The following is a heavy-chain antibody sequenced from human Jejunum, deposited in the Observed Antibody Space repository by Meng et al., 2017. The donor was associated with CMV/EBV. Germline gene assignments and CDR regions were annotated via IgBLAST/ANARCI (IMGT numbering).Heavy chain of an antibody. J-gene: IGHJ4*02. CDR1: GFTFDDYA. V-gene: IGHV3-43D*03. CDR3: AKDIGASGFFYFDY. CDR2: INWDGGTT. D-gene: IGHD6-13*01. Sequence: GFTFDDYAMPWVRQAPGKGLEWVSLINWDGGTTYYADSVKGRFTISRDNSKTSLYLQMNSLRPEDTALYYCAKDIGASGFFYFDYWGQGTLVTVSS.